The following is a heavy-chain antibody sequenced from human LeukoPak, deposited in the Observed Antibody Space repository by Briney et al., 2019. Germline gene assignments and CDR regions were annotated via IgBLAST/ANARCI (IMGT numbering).Heavy chain of an antibody. D-gene: IGHD5-18*01. CDR3: AREGYSYGPFDY. J-gene: IGHJ4*02. V-gene: IGHV4-59*01. CDR2: IYYSGST. Sequence: SETLSLTCTVSGGSISSYYWSWIRQPPGKGLEWIGYIYYSGSTNYNPSLKSRVTISVDTSKNQFSLKLSSVTAADTAVYYCAREGYSYGPFDYWGQGTLVTVSS. CDR1: GGSISSYY.